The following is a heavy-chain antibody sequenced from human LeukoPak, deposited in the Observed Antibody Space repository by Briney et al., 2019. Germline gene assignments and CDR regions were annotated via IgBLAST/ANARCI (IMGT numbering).Heavy chain of an antibody. V-gene: IGHV3-23*01. D-gene: IGHD3-10*01. Sequence: HPGGSLRLSCAASGYPLSSYARSWVRQAPGKGLEWVSVFGGCGGSRNYVDAVKGRVTVSRDNSKNTLYLQMNSLRAEDTAVYYCARKAGYYYGAGDYWGQGTLVTVSS. CDR1: GYPLSSYA. J-gene: IGHJ4*02. CDR2: FGGCGGSR. CDR3: ARKAGYYYGAGDY.